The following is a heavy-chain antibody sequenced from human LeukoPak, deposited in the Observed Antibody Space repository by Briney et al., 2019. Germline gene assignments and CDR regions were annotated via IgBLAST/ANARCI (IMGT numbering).Heavy chain of an antibody. CDR2: ISGSGGST. J-gene: IGHJ1*01. D-gene: IGHD4-17*01. V-gene: IGHV3-23*01. CDR1: GFTFSSYA. Sequence: PGGSLRLSCAASGFTFSSYAMSWVRQAPGKGLEWVSAISGSGGSTYYADSVKGRFTISRDNSKNTLYLQMNSLRAEDTAVYYCAKEHHIHDYGDYLEYFQHWGQGTLVTVSS. CDR3: AKEHHIHDYGDYLEYFQH.